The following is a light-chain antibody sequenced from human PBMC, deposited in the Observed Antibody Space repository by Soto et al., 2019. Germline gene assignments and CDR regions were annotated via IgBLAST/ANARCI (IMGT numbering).Light chain of an antibody. Sequence: QSVLTQPPSVSGAPGQRVTLSCTGNSSNLGAGYDVHWYKQVPGAAPKLVIFGNRNRPSGAPERFSGSKSGTSASLAITGLQAEDEADYYCQAYDYSLTASVFGGGTKVTVL. V-gene: IGLV1-40*01. CDR3: QAYDYSLTASV. CDR1: SSNLGAGYD. CDR2: GNR. J-gene: IGLJ3*02.